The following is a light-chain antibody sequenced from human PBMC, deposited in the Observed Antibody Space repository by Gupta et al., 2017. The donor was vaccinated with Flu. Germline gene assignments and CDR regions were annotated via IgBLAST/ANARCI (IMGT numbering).Light chain of an antibody. CDR2: GVF. CDR3: RKGVQLPIT. Sequence: TPGQPAAISCRLSQSLLHSGGKTYLDKYLQEPGRPPVLLIYGVFSRCPGVTVTFSGSGSGTAFTLKISRVEAEDDGVYDGRKGVQLPITFGGGTKVEIK. V-gene: IGKV2-29*03. CDR1: QSLLHSGGKTY. J-gene: IGKJ4*02.